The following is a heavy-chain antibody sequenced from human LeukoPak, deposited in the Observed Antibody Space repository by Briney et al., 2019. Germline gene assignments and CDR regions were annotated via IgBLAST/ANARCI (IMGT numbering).Heavy chain of an antibody. V-gene: IGHV1-24*01. Sequence: ASVKVSCKVSGYTLTELSMHWVRQAPGKGLEWMGGFDPEDGETIYAQKFQGRVTMTEDTSTDTAYMELSSMRSEDTAVYYCATDSKWNDGYFAYWGQGTLVTVSS. J-gene: IGHJ4*02. CDR1: GYTLTELS. CDR2: FDPEDGET. D-gene: IGHD1-1*01. CDR3: ATDSKWNDGYFAY.